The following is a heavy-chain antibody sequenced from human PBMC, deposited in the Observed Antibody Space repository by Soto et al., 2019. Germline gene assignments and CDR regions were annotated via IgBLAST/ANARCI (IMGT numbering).Heavy chain of an antibody. J-gene: IGHJ6*02. CDR1: GGSISSYY. CDR3: ARDSIRRRYSGYVVPNLHGVGRHYDYYGMDV. V-gene: IGHV4-59*01. D-gene: IGHD5-12*01. Sequence: SETLSLTCTVSGGSISSYYWSWIRQPPGKGLEWIGYIYYSGSTNYNPSLKSRVTISVDTSKNQFSLKLSSVTAADTAVYYCARDSIRRRYSGYVVPNLHGVGRHYDYYGMDVWGQGTTVTVSS. CDR2: IYYSGST.